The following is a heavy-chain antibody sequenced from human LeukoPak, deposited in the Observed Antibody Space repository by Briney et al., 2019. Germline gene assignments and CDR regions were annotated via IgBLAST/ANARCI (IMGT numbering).Heavy chain of an antibody. CDR1: GGTFSSYG. CDR3: AREGDYGDYASDR. Sequence: SVKVSCKASGGTFSSYGISWVRQAPGQGLEWMGRIIPIFGTANYAQKFQGRLTITTDESTSTAYMELSSLGSEDTAVYYCAREGDYGDYASDRWGQGTLVTVSS. D-gene: IGHD4-17*01. CDR2: IIPIFGTA. V-gene: IGHV1-69*05. J-gene: IGHJ5*02.